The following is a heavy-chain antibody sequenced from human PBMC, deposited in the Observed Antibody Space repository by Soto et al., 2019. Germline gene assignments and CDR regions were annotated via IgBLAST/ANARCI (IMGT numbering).Heavy chain of an antibody. V-gene: IGHV4-4*02. Sequence: QLQLQESGPGLVKPSGTLSLTCAVSGGSISSSHWWSWVRQPPGKGLEWIGEIYHTGTTNYNPSLKSRMTMSIANSHNPLSRILSSGTAADTAVYYCARGPDLGWDWGQGTLVTVSS. J-gene: IGHJ4*02. CDR1: GGSISSSHW. CDR2: IYHTGTT. CDR3: ARGPDLGWD. D-gene: IGHD2-21*01.